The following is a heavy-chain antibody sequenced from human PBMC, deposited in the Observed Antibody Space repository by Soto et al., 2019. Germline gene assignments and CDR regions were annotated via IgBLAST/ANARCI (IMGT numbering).Heavy chain of an antibody. Sequence: ASVKVSCKVSGYTLTELSMHWVRQAPGKGLEWMGGFDPEDGETIYAQKFQGRVTMTEDTSTDTAYMELSSLRSEDTAVYYCATRGHYGDYPDYYYYYMDVSGKGTTDIGSS. J-gene: IGHJ6*03. CDR3: ATRGHYGDYPDYYYYYMDV. CDR2: FDPEDGET. V-gene: IGHV1-24*01. CDR1: GYTLTELS. D-gene: IGHD4-17*01.